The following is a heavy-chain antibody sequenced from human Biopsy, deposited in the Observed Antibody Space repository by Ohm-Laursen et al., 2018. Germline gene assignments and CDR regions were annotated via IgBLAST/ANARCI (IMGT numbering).Heavy chain of an antibody. CDR3: AAFPFSGGPAFDI. CDR2: TYYKGTS. V-gene: IGHV4-59*02. D-gene: IGHD2/OR15-2a*01. CDR1: GGSVGDYF. Sequence: SHTLSLTCSVSGGSVGDYFLSWIRLVPGKRPEWIGYTYYKGTSENNPSLKSRVTTSVDISRNQFFLNMKSVTGADTAVYYCAAFPFSGGPAFDIWGQGTTVIVSS. J-gene: IGHJ3*02.